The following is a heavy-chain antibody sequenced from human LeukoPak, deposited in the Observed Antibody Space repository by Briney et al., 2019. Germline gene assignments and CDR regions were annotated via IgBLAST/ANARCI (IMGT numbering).Heavy chain of an antibody. V-gene: IGHV3-33*01. CDR3: ARSRGYSYGTTFLDY. Sequence: PGGSLRLSCAASGFTFSSYGMHWVRQAPGKGLEWVAIIWYDGSYKYFADSVKGRFTISRDNSKNTLYLQMNSLRAEDTAVYYCARSRGYSYGTTFLDYWGQGTLVTVSS. CDR2: IWYDGSYK. J-gene: IGHJ4*02. D-gene: IGHD5-18*01. CDR1: GFTFSSYG.